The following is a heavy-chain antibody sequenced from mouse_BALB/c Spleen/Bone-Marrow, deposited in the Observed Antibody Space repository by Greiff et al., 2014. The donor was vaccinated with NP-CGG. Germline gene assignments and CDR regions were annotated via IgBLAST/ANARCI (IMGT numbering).Heavy chain of an antibody. CDR1: GFNIKDTY. J-gene: IGHJ3*01. Sequence: VQLKESGAELVKPGASVKLSCTASGFNIKDTYMHWVKQRPGRGLEWIGRIDPANGNTKYDPKFQGKATITADTSSNTAYLQLSSLTSEDTAVYYCAFYYYGSSLFAYWGQGTLVTVSA. CDR2: IDPANGNT. CDR3: AFYYYGSSLFAY. V-gene: IGHV14-3*02. D-gene: IGHD1-1*01.